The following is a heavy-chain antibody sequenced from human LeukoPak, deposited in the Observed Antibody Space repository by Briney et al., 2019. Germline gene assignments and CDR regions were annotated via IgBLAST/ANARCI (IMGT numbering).Heavy chain of an antibody. V-gene: IGHV1-18*01. CDR2: ISAYNGNT. D-gene: IGHD3-16*01. CDR3: ARAGGGSQSDNWFDP. CDR1: GYTFTSYG. J-gene: IGHJ5*02. Sequence: ASVKVSCKASGYTFTSYGISWVRQAPGQGLEWMGWISAYNGNTHYAQKLQGRVTMTTDTSTGTAYMELRSLRSDDTAVYYCARAGGGSQSDNWFDPWGQGTLVTVSS.